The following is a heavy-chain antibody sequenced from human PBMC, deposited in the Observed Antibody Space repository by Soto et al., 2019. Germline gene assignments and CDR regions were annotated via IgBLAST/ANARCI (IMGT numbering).Heavy chain of an antibody. V-gene: IGHV1-3*01. CDR2: INAANGDT. CDR1: VYTFTSYG. Sequence: XSVKVSCKASVYTFTSYGIHWVRQAPGQSLEWMGWINAANGDTKYSPKFQGRVTITRDTSASTAYMELSSLRSEDTAVYYCVRRHVSATGIDWFDPWGKGTLVTVS. J-gene: IGHJ5*02. D-gene: IGHD6-13*01. CDR3: VRRHVSATGIDWFDP.